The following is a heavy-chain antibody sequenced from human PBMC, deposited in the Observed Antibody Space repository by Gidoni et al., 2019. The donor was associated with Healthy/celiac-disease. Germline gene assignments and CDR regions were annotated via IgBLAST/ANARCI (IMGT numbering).Heavy chain of an antibody. Sequence: QVQLQESGPGLVKPSQTLSLTCTVSGGSISSGSYYWSWIRQPAGKGLEWIGRIYTSGSTNYNPSLKSRVTISVDTSKNQFSLKLSSVTAADTAVYYCARGGAARPDDPWGQGTLVTVSS. J-gene: IGHJ5*02. CDR3: ARGGAARPDDP. CDR2: IYTSGST. V-gene: IGHV4-61*02. CDR1: GGSISSGSYY. D-gene: IGHD6-6*01.